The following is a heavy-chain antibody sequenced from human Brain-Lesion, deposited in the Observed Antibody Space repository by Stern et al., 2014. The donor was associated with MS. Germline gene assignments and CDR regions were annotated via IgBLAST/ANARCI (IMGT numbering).Heavy chain of an antibody. CDR1: GGSVSSTSYA. Sequence: VQLVESGPGLVKPSETLSLTCTVAGGSVSSTSYAWAWIRQPPGKGLEWIGTIYYSGNTYYSPSLKSRLTISLDTSKNQFSLQLRFVTAADTAVYYCAGEEDIRYCSGGSCTGNWFDPWCQGTLVTVSS. CDR3: AGEEDIRYCSGGSCTGNWFDP. J-gene: IGHJ5*02. V-gene: IGHV4-39*01. CDR2: IYYSGNT. D-gene: IGHD2-15*01.